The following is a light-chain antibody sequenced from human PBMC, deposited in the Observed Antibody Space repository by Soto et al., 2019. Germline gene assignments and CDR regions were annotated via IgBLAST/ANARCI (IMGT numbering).Light chain of an antibody. CDR2: DAS. V-gene: IGKV1-13*02. Sequence: AIQLTQSPSSLSASVGDRVTITCRTSQGISSALAWYQQKPGKAPKLLIYDASSLESGVPSRFSGSGSGTEFTLTISGLQPDDFATYYCQQYNSYSPTFGQGTKVDIK. J-gene: IGKJ1*01. CDR3: QQYNSYSPT. CDR1: QGISSA.